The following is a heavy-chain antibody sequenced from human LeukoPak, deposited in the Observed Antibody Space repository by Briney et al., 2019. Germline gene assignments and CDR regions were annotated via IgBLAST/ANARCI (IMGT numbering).Heavy chain of an antibody. CDR1: GYTLTELS. V-gene: IGHV1-24*01. CDR2: FDPEDGET. CDR3: ATAELWGGYELPNL. Sequence: ASVKVSCKVSGYTLTELSMHWVRQAPGKGLEWMGGFDPEDGETIYAQKFQGRVTMTEDTSTDTAYMELSSLGSEDAAVYYCATAELWGGYELPNLWGPGTLVTVSS. J-gene: IGHJ5*02. D-gene: IGHD5-12*01.